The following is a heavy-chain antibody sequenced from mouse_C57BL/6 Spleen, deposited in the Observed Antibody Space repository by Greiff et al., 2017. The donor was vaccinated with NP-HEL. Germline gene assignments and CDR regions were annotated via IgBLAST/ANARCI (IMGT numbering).Heavy chain of an antibody. D-gene: IGHD1-1*01. CDR2: IDPSDSYT. CDR1: GYTFTSYW. V-gene: IGHV1-69*01. J-gene: IGHJ4*01. Sequence: QVQLQQPGAELVMPGASVKLSCKASGYTFTSYWMHWVKQRPGQGLEWIGEIDPSDSYTNYNQKFKGKSTLTVDKSSSTAYMQLSSLTSEDSAVYYCARVYYYGSSYDYYAMDYWGQGTSVTVSS. CDR3: ARVYYYGSSYDYYAMDY.